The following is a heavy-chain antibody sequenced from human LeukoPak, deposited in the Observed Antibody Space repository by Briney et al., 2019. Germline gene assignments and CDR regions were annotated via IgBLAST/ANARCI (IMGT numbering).Heavy chain of an antibody. CDR1: GFTFDNYA. D-gene: IGHD6-19*01. Sequence: GGSLRLSCAASGFTFDNYAMHWVRQAPGKGLEWLSIISWNSGYIGYADSVKGRFTISRDNAKKSLDLQMNSLRAEDAAFYYCAKVRGTYSSGYFFDYWGQGTLVTVSS. CDR3: AKVRGTYSSGYFFDY. J-gene: IGHJ4*02. V-gene: IGHV3-9*01. CDR2: ISWNSGYI.